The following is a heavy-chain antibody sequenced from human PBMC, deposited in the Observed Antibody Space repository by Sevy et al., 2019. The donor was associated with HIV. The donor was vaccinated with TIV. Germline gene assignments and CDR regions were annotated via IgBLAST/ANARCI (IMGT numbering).Heavy chain of an antibody. CDR3: AKDRIWELGDAFDI. D-gene: IGHD1-7*01. CDR1: GFTFSSYA. J-gene: IGHJ3*02. V-gene: IGHV3-23*01. CDR2: ISGNGGST. Sequence: GGSLRLSCAASGFTFSSYAMSWVRQAPEKGLEWVSGISGNGGSTNYADSVKGRFALSRDNSKNTLYLQMNNLRAEDTAIYFCAKDRIWELGDAFDIWGQGTMVTVSS.